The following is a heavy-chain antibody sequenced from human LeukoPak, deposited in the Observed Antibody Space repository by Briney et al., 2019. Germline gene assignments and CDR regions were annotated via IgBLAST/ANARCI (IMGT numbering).Heavy chain of an antibody. J-gene: IGHJ5*02. V-gene: IGHV4-34*01. CDR3: ARGLTYYDFWSGYYSGRRWFDP. Sequence: SETLSLTCAVYGGSFSGYYWSWIRQPPGKGLEWIGEINHSGSTNYNPSLKSRVTISVDTSKNQFSLKLSSVTAADTAVYYCARGLTYYDFWSGYYSGRRWFDPWGQGTLVTVSS. CDR2: INHSGST. CDR1: GGSFSGYY. D-gene: IGHD3-3*01.